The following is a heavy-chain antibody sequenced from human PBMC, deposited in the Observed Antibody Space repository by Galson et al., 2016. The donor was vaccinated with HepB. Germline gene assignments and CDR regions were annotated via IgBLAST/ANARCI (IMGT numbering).Heavy chain of an antibody. V-gene: IGHV4-39*02. CDR1: GGSISSSSYY. CDR3: AGGKFASGFDH. CDR2: INYSGTT. Sequence: SETLSLTCTVSGGSISSSSYYWGWIHQPPGKGLEWIGSINYSGTTYHNPSPKTRVTISVDTSKNHFSLQLNSVTPEDTAVYYRAGGKFASGFDHWGQGTLVTVSS. D-gene: IGHD1-1*01. J-gene: IGHJ4*02.